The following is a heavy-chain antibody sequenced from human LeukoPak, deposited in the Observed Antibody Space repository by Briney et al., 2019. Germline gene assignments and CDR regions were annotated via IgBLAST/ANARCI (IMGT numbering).Heavy chain of an antibody. D-gene: IGHD3-16*01. CDR3: ARAPLYGNSRWGNSFDI. V-gene: IGHV3-20*01. CDR1: GFTFDDYA. CDR2: INWNDGST. Sequence: QTGGSLRLSCAASGFTFDDYAMNWVRQAPGKGLEWVSGINWNDGSTGYADSVKGRFTISRDNAKNSLYLQMNSLRAEDTALYHCARAPLYGNSRWGNSFDIWGQGTMVTVSS. J-gene: IGHJ3*02.